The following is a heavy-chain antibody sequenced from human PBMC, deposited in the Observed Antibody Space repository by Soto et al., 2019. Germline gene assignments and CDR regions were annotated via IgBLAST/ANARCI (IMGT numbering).Heavy chain of an antibody. CDR3: ARKDIVVVVAATYYYYGMDV. Sequence: QVQLVQSGAEVKKPGASVKVSCKASGYTFTSYGISWVRQAPGQGLEWMGWISAYNGNTNYAQKFQGRVTITADESTSTAYMELSSLRSEDTAVYYCARKDIVVVVAATYYYYGMDVWGQGTTVTVSS. V-gene: IGHV1-18*01. D-gene: IGHD2-15*01. J-gene: IGHJ6*02. CDR2: ISAYNGNT. CDR1: GYTFTSYG.